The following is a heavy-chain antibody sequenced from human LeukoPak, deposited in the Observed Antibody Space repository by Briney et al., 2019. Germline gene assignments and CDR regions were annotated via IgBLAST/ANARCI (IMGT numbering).Heavy chain of an antibody. CDR1: GFTFDDYA. V-gene: IGHV3-30-3*01. J-gene: IGHJ4*02. Sequence: GGSLRLSCAASGFTFDDYAMHWVRQAPGKGLEWVAVISYDGSNKYYADSVKGRFTISRDNSKNTLYLQMNSLRAEDTAVYYCARDRTYDSSEELDYWGQGTLVTVSS. D-gene: IGHD3-22*01. CDR3: ARDRTYDSSEELDY. CDR2: ISYDGSNK.